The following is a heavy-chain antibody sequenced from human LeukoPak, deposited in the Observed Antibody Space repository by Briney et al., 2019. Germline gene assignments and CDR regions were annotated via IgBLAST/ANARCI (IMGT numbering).Heavy chain of an antibody. CDR3: ARAHDYGDYGGGVDY. CDR1: GFTFSSYS. J-gene: IGHJ4*02. CDR2: ISSSSSYI. D-gene: IGHD4-17*01. V-gene: IGHV3-21*01. Sequence: GGSLRLSCAASGFTFSSYSMNWVHQAPGKGLEWVSSISSSSSYIYYADSVKGRFTISRDNAKNSLYLQMNSLRAEDTAVYYCARAHDYGDYGGGVDYWGQGTLVTVSS.